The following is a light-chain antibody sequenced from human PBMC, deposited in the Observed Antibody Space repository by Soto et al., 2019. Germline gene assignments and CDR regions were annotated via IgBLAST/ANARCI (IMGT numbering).Light chain of an antibody. V-gene: IGKV3-11*01. CDR2: DAS. CDR3: QQRYNWPPIT. J-gene: IGKJ5*01. CDR1: QSVSTY. Sequence: ENVFTQSPATLSFSAVERSTPSFLASQSVSTYLAWYQQKPGQAPRRLIYDASNRATGIPARFSGSGSGTDFTLTISSLEPEDFAIYYCQQRYNWPPITFGQGTRLEIK.